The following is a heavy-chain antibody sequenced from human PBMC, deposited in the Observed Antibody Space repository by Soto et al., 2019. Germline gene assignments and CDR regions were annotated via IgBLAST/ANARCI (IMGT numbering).Heavy chain of an antibody. CDR2: ISGSGGDI. Sequence: EVQLLESGGGLVQPGGSLRLSCAASGFTFSIYAMSWVRQAPGKGLEWVSTISGSGGDIYYADSVKGRFIISRDNPMYTLSLQMDSVRDEDTAVYYCAKGGRGSSGLDFYYWGQGTLVTVSS. CDR1: GFTFSIYA. J-gene: IGHJ4*02. V-gene: IGHV3-23*01. CDR3: AKGGRGSSGLDFYY. D-gene: IGHD6-6*01.